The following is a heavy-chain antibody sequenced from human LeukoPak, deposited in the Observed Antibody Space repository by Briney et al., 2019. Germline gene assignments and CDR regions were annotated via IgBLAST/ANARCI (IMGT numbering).Heavy chain of an antibody. Sequence: SETLSLTCTVSGGSISSHYWSWIRQPPGKGLEWIGYIYYSGSTNYNPSLKSRVTISVDTSKNQFSLKLSSVTAADTAVYYCARGGRIALTPFDYWGQGTLVTLSS. V-gene: IGHV4-59*11. J-gene: IGHJ4*02. CDR2: IYYSGST. D-gene: IGHD2-21*01. CDR1: GGSISSHY. CDR3: ARGGRIALTPFDY.